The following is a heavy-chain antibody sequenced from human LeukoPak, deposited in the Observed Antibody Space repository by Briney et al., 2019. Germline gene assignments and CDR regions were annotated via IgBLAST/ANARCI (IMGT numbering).Heavy chain of an antibody. D-gene: IGHD1-26*01. CDR2: IDYSGST. CDR3: AKRIGSYWY. Sequence: PSETLSLTCTVSGDSISFYYWHWIRQPPGKGLEWIGHIDYSGSTSYNPALKSRLTISIDTSKDQFSLYLSSVTAADTGVYYCAKRIGSYWYWGQGTLVTVSS. J-gene: IGHJ4*02. CDR1: GDSISFYY. V-gene: IGHV4-59*01.